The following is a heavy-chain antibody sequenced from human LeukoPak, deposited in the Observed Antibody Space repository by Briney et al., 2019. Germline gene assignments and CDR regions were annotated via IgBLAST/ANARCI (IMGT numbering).Heavy chain of an antibody. D-gene: IGHD2-2*01. J-gene: IGHJ6*03. CDR2: IYYSGST. V-gene: IGHV4-39*01. CDR1: GGSISSSSYY. Sequence: SETLSLTCTVSGGSISSSSYYWGWIRQPPGKGLEWIGSIYYSGSTYYNPSLKSRVTISVHTSKNQFSLKLTSVTAADTAVYYCARLRSSTLFGYMDVWGKGTTVTVSS. CDR3: ARLRSSTLFGYMDV.